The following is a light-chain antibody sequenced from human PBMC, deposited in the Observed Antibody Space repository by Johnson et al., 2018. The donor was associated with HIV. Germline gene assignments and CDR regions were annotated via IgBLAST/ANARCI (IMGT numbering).Light chain of an antibody. J-gene: IGLJ1*01. CDR3: GTWDTSLSVYV. Sequence: QSLLTQPPSVSAAPGQKVTIPCSGSSSNIGNNYVSWYQHLPGTAPKLLIYENNMRPSGIPDRFSGSKSGTSATLGIAGLQTGDEADYYCGTWDTSLSVYVVGTGTKGTVL. CDR2: ENN. V-gene: IGLV1-51*02. CDR1: SSNIGNNY.